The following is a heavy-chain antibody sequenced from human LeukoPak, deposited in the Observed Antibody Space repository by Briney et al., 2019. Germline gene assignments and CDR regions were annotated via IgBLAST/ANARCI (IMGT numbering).Heavy chain of an antibody. CDR1: GGSFSGYY. CDR3: ARHGYYGSGSPFCYYYYMDV. V-gene: IGHV4-34*01. Sequence: SETLSLTCAVYGGSFSGYYWSWIRQPPGKGLEWIGEINHSGSTNYNPSLKSRVTISVDTSKNQFSLKLSSVTAADTAVYYCARHGYYGSGSPFCYYYYMDVWGKGTTVTISS. J-gene: IGHJ6*03. CDR2: INHSGST. D-gene: IGHD3-10*01.